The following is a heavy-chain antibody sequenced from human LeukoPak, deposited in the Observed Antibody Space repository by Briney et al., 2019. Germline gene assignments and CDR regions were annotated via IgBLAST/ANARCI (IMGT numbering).Heavy chain of an antibody. D-gene: IGHD3-10*01. CDR2: ISSSSSSI. V-gene: IGHV3-48*01. J-gene: IGHJ4*02. Sequence: PGGSLRLSCTASGFTFSTYSMSWVRQAPGKGLEWVSYISSSSSSIYYADSVKGRFTISRDNAKNSLFLQMNSLRAEDTALYYCAGTFYYGSGSYVLAGYWGQGTLVTVSS. CDR1: GFTFSTYS. CDR3: AGTFYYGSGSYVLAGY.